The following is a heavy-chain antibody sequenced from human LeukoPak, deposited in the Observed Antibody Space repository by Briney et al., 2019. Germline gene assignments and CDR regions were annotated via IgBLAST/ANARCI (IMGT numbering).Heavy chain of an antibody. CDR1: GVSINNYY. V-gene: IGHV4-59*01. D-gene: IGHD6-19*01. J-gene: IGHJ2*01. Sequence: PSGTLSLTCSVSGVSINNYYWSWIREPLGRGLEWIGYVYYSGSTNYNPSLKSRVTISVDTSKNQFSLKLSSVTAADTAVYYCASIITVAGEDLNPNWYFDLWGRGTLVTVSS. CDR3: ASIITVAGEDLNPNWYFDL. CDR2: VYYSGST.